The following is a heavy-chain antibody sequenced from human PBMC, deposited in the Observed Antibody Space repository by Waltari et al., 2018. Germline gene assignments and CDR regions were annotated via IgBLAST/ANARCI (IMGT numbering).Heavy chain of an antibody. D-gene: IGHD2-15*01. CDR3: ARDRGRGLYLDS. CDR2: VLGRGRT. V-gene: IGHV4-4*02. Sequence: NWWRWGRQRPGKGIEWIGQVLGRGRTTNNTSSASRVTMSRDTYDKSFSLKMTSATAADTAVYYCARDRGRGLYLDSWGPGTLVTVS. J-gene: IGHJ4*02. CDR1: NW.